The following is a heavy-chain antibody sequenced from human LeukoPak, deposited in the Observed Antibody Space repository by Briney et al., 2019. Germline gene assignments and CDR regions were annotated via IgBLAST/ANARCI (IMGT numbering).Heavy chain of an antibody. CDR2: ISSSGSTI. D-gene: IGHD3-22*01. J-gene: IGHJ4*02. V-gene: IGHV3-48*03. CDR1: GFTFSSYE. CDR3: ARVYDSSGYYWGFDY. Sequence: GGSLRLSCAASGFTFSSYEMNWVRQAPGKGLEWVSYISSSGSTIYYADSVKGRFTISRDNAKSSLYLQMNSLRAEDTAVYYCARVYDSSGYYWGFDYWGQGTLVTVSS.